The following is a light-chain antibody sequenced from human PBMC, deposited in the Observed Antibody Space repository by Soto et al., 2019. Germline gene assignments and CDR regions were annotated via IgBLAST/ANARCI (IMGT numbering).Light chain of an antibody. V-gene: IGKV3-15*01. J-gene: IGKJ2*01. Sequence: EIVMTQSPVTLSVSPGERATLSCGASQSVSTNFAWYQQKPGQAPRLLISGASTRATGIPARFSGSGSGTDFTLTISSLQSEDFAVYYCQQYNTWPYTFGQGTKLEIK. CDR1: QSVSTN. CDR2: GAS. CDR3: QQYNTWPYT.